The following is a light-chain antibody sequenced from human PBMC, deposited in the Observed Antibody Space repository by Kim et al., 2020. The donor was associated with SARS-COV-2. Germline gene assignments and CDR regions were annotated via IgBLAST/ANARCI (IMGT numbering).Light chain of an antibody. CDR3: QQFHFYHPT. Sequence: DIQMTQSPSSLSASVGDRVTITCRASQDISNHLAWFQQIPGKAPKPLIYASSNLQSGVPPRFGGSGSGTEFTLTIDSLQPEDGATYYCQQFHFYHPTFGGGTKVDIK. J-gene: IGKJ4*01. CDR2: ASS. CDR1: QDISNH. V-gene: IGKV1-16*01.